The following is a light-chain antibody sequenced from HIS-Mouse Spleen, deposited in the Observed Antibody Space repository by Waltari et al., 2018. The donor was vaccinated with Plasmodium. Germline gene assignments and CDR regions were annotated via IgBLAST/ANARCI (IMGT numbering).Light chain of an antibody. CDR2: EDS. CDR3: YSTDSSGNHRV. CDR1: ALPKKS. Sequence: SYELTQPPSVSVSPGPTARITCSGDALPKKSHSWYQQKPGQAPVLVIYEDSKRPSGIPERFSGSSSGTMATLTISGAQVEDEADYYCYSTDSSGNHRVFGGGTKLTVL. V-gene: IGLV3-10*01. J-gene: IGLJ3*02.